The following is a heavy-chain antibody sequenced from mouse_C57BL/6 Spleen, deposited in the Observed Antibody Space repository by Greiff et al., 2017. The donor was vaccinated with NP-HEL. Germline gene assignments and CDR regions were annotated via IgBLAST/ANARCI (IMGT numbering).Heavy chain of an antibody. Sequence: EVKLVESEGGLVQPGSSMKLSCTASGFTFSDYYMAWVRQVPEKGLEWVANINYDGSSTYYLDSLKSRFIISRDNAKNILYLQMSSLKSEDTAKYYCARASNYDAMDYWGQGTSVTVSS. V-gene: IGHV5-16*01. CDR1: GFTFSDYY. D-gene: IGHD2-5*01. J-gene: IGHJ4*01. CDR2: INYDGSST. CDR3: ARASNYDAMDY.